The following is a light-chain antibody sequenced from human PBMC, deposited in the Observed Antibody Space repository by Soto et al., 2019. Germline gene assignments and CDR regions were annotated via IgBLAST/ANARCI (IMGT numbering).Light chain of an antibody. CDR1: QSISSW. Sequence: DIQMTQSPSTLSASVGDRVTITCRASQSISSWLAWYQQKPGKAPKLLIYDASSLESGVPSRFRGSGSGTEFTLTISSLKPDDFATYYCQQYQSSSRTFGQGTKVDIK. J-gene: IGKJ1*01. CDR3: QQYQSSSRT. V-gene: IGKV1-5*01. CDR2: DAS.